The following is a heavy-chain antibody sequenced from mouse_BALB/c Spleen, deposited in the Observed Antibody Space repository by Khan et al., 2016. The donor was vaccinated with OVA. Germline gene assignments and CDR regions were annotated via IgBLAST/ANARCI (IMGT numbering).Heavy chain of an antibody. J-gene: IGHJ3*01. V-gene: IGHV5-4*02. CDR1: GFTFSDYY. CDR2: ISDGGVYT. CDR3: ARGMNWVLAY. Sequence: EVELVESGGGLVKPGGSLKLSCAASGFTFSDYYMYWVRQTPEKRLEWVATISDGGVYTYYPDTVKGRFTISRDNAKNNLSLQMSSLKSDDTAIYYCARGMNWVLAYWGQGTLVTVSA.